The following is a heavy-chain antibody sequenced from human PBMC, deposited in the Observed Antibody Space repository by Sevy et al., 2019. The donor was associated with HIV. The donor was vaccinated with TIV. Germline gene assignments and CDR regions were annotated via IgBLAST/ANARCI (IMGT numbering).Heavy chain of an antibody. V-gene: IGHV3-48*02. D-gene: IGHD2-8*01. Sequence: GGSLRLSCAASGFSFSSYSMNWVRQAPGKGLEWVSYISSSSSTIYYADSVKGRFTISRDNAKNSLYLQMNSLRDEDTAVYYCAREQKLMMYARVNYYGMDVWGQGTTVTVSS. CDR3: AREQKLMMYARVNYYGMDV. CDR1: GFSFSSYS. J-gene: IGHJ6*02. CDR2: ISSSSSTI.